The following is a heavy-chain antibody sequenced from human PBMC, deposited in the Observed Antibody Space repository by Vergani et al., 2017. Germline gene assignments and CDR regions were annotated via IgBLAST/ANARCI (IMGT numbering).Heavy chain of an antibody. CDR2: ISYDGSNK. CDR1: GFTFSSYG. D-gene: IGHD4-17*01. J-gene: IGHJ4*02. Sequence: QVQLVESGGGVVQPGRSLRLSCAASGFTFSSYGMHWVRQAPGKGLEWVAVISYDGSNKYYADSVKGRFTISRDNSKNTLYLQMNSLRAEDTAVYYCAMFGLGRYGDYRDYWGQGTLVTVSS. CDR3: AMFGLGRYGDYRDY. V-gene: IGHV3-30*03.